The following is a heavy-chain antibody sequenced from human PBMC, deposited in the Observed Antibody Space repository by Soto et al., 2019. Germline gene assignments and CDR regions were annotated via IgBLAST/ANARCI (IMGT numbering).Heavy chain of an antibody. Sequence: SETLSLTCTVSGGSISSGGYYWSWIRQHPGKGLEWIGYIYYSGSTYYKPSLKSRVTISVDTSKNQFSLKLSSVTAADTAVYYCASKAGYYDYVWGTYRYLSYFDYWGQGTLVTVSS. D-gene: IGHD3-16*02. CDR1: GGSISSGGYY. CDR3: ASKAGYYDYVWGTYRYLSYFDY. CDR2: IYYSGST. V-gene: IGHV4-31*03. J-gene: IGHJ4*02.